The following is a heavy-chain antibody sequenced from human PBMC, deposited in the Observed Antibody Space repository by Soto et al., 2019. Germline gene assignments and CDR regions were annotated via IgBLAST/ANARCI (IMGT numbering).Heavy chain of an antibody. J-gene: IGHJ4*02. CDR2: ISSSSSTI. CDR3: ARDGVKLGIVVVPAAPTAGYFDY. Sequence: RLSCAASGFTFSSYSMNWVRQAPGKGLEWVSYISSSSSTIYYADSVKGRFTISRDNAKNSLYLQMNSLRDEDTAVYYCARDGVKLGIVVVPAAPTAGYFDYWGQGTLVTVSS. D-gene: IGHD2-2*01. CDR1: GFTFSSYS. V-gene: IGHV3-48*02.